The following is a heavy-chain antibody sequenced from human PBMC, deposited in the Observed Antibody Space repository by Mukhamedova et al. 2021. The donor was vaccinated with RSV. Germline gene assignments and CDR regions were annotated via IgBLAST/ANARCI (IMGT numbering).Heavy chain of an antibody. CDR3: ARDQGYYDSSGYYYPGDAFDI. Sequence: QAPGKGLEWVSSISSSSYIYYADSVKGRFTISRDNAKNSLYLQMNSLRAEDTAVYYCARDQGYYDSSGYYYPGDAFDIWGQGTM. D-gene: IGHD3-22*01. CDR2: ISSSSYI. V-gene: IGHV3-69-1*01. J-gene: IGHJ3*02.